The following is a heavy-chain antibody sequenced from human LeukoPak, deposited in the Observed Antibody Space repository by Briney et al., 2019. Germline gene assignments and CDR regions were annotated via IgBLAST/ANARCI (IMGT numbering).Heavy chain of an antibody. CDR3: ARDPGAAFDY. D-gene: IGHD1-26*01. V-gene: IGHV3-30-3*01. J-gene: IGHJ4*02. CDR2: ISYDGSNK. Sequence: PGRSLRLSCAASGFTFSSYAMHWVRQAPGKGLEWVAVISYDGSNKYYADSVKGRFTISRDNSKNTLYLQMNSLRAEDTAVYYCARDPGAAFDYWGQGTLVTVSP. CDR1: GFTFSSYA.